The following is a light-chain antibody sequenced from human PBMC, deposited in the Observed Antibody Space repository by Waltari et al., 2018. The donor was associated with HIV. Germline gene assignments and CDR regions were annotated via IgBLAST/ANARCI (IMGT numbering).Light chain of an antibody. Sequence: SIGLAQDPALSVALGQLVRITCQGETLRRHFASWDQQKPGQAPVLVIHGRNTRPSGIPDRFSGSSSGYTASLTITGAQAEDEADYFCNSRDSSGNHVLFGGGTKLTVL. CDR1: TLRRHF. V-gene: IGLV3-19*01. J-gene: IGLJ2*01. CDR3: NSRDSSGNHVL. CDR2: GRN.